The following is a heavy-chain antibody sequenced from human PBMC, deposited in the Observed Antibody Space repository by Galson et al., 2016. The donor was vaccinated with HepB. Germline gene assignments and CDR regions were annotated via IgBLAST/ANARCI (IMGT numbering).Heavy chain of an antibody. D-gene: IGHD1-14*01. CDR1: GYDFTSYW. CDR2: INPRDYDF. Sequence: QSGAEVKKPGESLKISCKVPGYDFTSYWIGWVRQMPGKGLEWMGIINPRDYDFRYSPSFQGQVSISVDKSINTAYLQWSSLEASDTAMYYCARRPATTGAPFASWGQGTLVTVSS. V-gene: IGHV5-51*01. J-gene: IGHJ4*02. CDR3: ARRPATTGAPFAS.